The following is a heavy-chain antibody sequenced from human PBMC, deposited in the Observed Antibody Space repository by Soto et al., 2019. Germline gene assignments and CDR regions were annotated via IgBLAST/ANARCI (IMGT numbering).Heavy chain of an antibody. V-gene: IGHV3-33*01. CDR3: ARDRNWNLFDY. CDR1: GFTFSTYG. D-gene: IGHD1-7*01. CDR2: IWYDGNNI. Sequence: QVQLVESGGGVVQPGRSLRLSCAASGFTFSTYGMHWVRQAPGKGLEWVAVIWYDGNNIYYADSAKGRFTISRDNSKNTLYLQMNSLRVEDTAVYYCARDRNWNLFDYWGQGTLVTVSS. J-gene: IGHJ4*02.